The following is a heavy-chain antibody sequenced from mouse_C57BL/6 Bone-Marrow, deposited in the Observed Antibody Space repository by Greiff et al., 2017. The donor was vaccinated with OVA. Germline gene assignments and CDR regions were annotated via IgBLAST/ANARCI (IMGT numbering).Heavy chain of an antibody. Sequence: QVQLQQPGAELVMPGASVKLSCKASGYTFTSYWMHWVKQRPGQGLEWIGEIDPSDSYTNYNQKFKGKSTLTVDKSSSTAYMQLSSLTAEDSAVYYCAREGWVLRWFAYWGQGTLVTVSA. J-gene: IGHJ3*01. CDR1: GYTFTSYW. D-gene: IGHD2-3*01. CDR2: IDPSDSYT. CDR3: AREGWVLRWFAY. V-gene: IGHV1-69*01.